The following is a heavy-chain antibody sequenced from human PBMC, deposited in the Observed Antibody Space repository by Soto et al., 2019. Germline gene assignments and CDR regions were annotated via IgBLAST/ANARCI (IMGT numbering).Heavy chain of an antibody. Sequence: SDPTLVNPTQTLTLTCTFSGFSLSTRGVGVGWIRQPPGKALEWLALIYWDDDKRYRPSLKSRLTITKDTSKNQVVLTMTNMDPVDTATYYCAHRQSGEGWDRFDPWGQGTLVTVSS. CDR1: GFSLSTRGVG. D-gene: IGHD1-26*01. CDR3: AHRQSGEGWDRFDP. CDR2: IYWDDDK. J-gene: IGHJ5*02. V-gene: IGHV2-5*02.